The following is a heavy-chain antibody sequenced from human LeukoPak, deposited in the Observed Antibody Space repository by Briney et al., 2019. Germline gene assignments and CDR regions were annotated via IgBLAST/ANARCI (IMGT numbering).Heavy chain of an antibody. CDR1: GFTFSSYW. D-gene: IGHD3-22*01. CDR2: IKQDGSEK. J-gene: IGHJ6*03. Sequence: GGSLRLSCAASGFTFSSYWMSWVRQAPGKGLEWVANIKQDGSEKYYVDSVKGRFTISRDNAKNSLYLQMNSLRAEDTAVYYCARVISGSGYRFYYYYYYMDVWGKGTTVTVSS. CDR3: ARVISGSGYRFYYYYYYMDV. V-gene: IGHV3-7*01.